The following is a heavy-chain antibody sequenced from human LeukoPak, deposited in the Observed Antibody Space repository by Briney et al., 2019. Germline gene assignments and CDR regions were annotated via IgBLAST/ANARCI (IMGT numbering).Heavy chain of an antibody. V-gene: IGHV4-31*03. CDR2: TYYTGST. Sequence: SETLSLTCTVSGGSISSGGYYWTWIRQHPGKGLEWIGYTYYTGSTYYNPSLESRVTISVATSKNQFSLKLSSVTAADTAVYYCERSLGYDILTGYYRGWFFDLWGRSTLVTVSS. CDR1: GGSISSGGYY. CDR3: ERSLGYDILTGYYRGWFFDL. J-gene: IGHJ2*01. D-gene: IGHD3-9*01.